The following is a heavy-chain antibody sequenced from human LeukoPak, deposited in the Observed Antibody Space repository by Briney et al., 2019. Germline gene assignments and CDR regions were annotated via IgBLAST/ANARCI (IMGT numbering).Heavy chain of an antibody. CDR3: ARVGPGA. CDR2: ISGSGGFGGSGGDT. J-gene: IGHJ5*02. V-gene: IGHV3-23*01. CDR1: VFTFSSYA. D-gene: IGHD3-16*01. Sequence: GGSLRLSCAAYVFTFSSYAMSWVRQSPGKGLEWVSSISGSGGFGGSGGDTYFADSVNGRFTISRDNYKNTVHLQMTSLRADDTAVYYCARVGPGAWGPGTLVAVSS.